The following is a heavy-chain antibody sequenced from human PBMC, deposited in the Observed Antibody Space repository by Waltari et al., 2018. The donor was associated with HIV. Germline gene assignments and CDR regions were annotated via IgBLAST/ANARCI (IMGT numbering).Heavy chain of an antibody. J-gene: IGHJ4*02. V-gene: IGHV3-33*01. CDR3: ARVVYSSSSLSDY. CDR1: GFTFSSYG. CDR2: IWYDGSNK. Sequence: QVQLVESGGGVVQPGRSLRLSCAASGFTFSSYGMHWVRQAPGKGLEWVAVIWYDGSNKYYADSVKGRFTISRDNSKNTLYLQMNSLRAEDTAVYYCARVVYSSSSLSDYWGQGTLVTVSS. D-gene: IGHD6-6*01.